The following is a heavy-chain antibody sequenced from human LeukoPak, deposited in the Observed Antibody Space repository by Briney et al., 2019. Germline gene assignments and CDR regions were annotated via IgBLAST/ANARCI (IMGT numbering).Heavy chain of an antibody. CDR2: INPNSGGT. CDR3: AREGRDGYNYGYDH. V-gene: IGHV1-2*06. Sequence: GASVKVSCKASGYTFTGYYMHWVRQAPGQGFEWMGRINPNSGGTNDAQKFQGRVTMTRDTSISTAYMELSRLRSDDTAVYYCAREGRDGYNYGYDHWGQGTLVTVSS. J-gene: IGHJ5*02. CDR1: GYTFTGYY. D-gene: IGHD5-24*01.